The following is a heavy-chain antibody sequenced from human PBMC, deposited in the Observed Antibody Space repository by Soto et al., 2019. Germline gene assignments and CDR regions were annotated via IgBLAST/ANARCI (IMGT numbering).Heavy chain of an antibody. Sequence: EVQLVESGGGLVQPGRSLRLSCAASGFTFDDYAMYWVRQAPGKGLEWVSGISWNSGSIGYADSVKGRFTISRDNAKNSLYLQMNSLRAEDTALYYCAKGSIAARPGWFDPWGQGTLVTVSS. V-gene: IGHV3-9*01. CDR2: ISWNSGSI. CDR1: GFTFDDYA. CDR3: AKGSIAARPGWFDP. J-gene: IGHJ5*02. D-gene: IGHD6-6*01.